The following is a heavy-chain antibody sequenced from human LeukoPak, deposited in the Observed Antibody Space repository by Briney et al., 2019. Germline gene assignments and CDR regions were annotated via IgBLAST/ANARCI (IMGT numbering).Heavy chain of an antibody. V-gene: IGHV4-30-2*01. D-gene: IGHD3-3*01. CDR3: ARASKGFGSGYYFDY. CDR1: GVSISSGGYS. J-gene: IGHJ4*02. Sequence: SEPLSLTCAVSGVSISSGGYSWRWVRQPPGKGLESIRYIYHSGSTYYHPSLKSRVTISVDRSKNQFSLKLSSVTAADTAVYYCARASKGFGSGYYFDYWGQGTLVTVSS. CDR2: IYHSGST.